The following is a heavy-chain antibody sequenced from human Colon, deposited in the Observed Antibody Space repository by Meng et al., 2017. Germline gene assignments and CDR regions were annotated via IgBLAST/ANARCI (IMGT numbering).Heavy chain of an antibody. CDR2: INHSGST. CDR1: GGSFSGYY. Sequence: SETLSLTCAVYGGSFSGYYWSWIRQPPGKGLEWIGEINHSGSTNYNPYPKSRVTISVDTSKNQFSLKLSSVAAADTAVYYWARGGMITFGGVIVPERPFDYWGQGTLVTVSS. V-gene: IGHV4-34*01. J-gene: IGHJ4*02. CDR3: ARGGMITFGGVIVPERPFDY. D-gene: IGHD3-16*02.